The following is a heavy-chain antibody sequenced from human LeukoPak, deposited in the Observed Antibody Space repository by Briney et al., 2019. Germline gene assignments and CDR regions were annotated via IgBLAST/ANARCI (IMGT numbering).Heavy chain of an antibody. D-gene: IGHD2-2*01. J-gene: IGHJ6*02. V-gene: IGHV4-4*07. Sequence: SETLSLTCTVSGGSISSYFWSWIRQPAGKGLEWIGRIYTSGITNYNPSLKGRVTMSVDTSKNQFSLKLSSVTAADTAVYYCARDLGPDCSSTRCYALDVWGQGTTVTVSS. CDR1: GGSISSYF. CDR2: IYTSGIT. CDR3: ARDLGPDCSSTRCYALDV.